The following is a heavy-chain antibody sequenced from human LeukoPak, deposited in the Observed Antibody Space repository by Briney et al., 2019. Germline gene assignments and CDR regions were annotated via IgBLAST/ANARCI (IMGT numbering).Heavy chain of an antibody. CDR2: IKQDGSEK. Sequence: GGSLRLSCAASGFTFSSYWMIWVRQAPGKGLEWVANIKQDGSEKYYVDSVKGRFTISRDNAKNSLYLQMNSLRAEDTAVYYCARDGTDILTGYYFGMDVWGKGTTVTVSS. CDR1: GFTFSSYW. CDR3: ARDGTDILTGYYFGMDV. J-gene: IGHJ6*04. D-gene: IGHD3-9*01. V-gene: IGHV3-7*03.